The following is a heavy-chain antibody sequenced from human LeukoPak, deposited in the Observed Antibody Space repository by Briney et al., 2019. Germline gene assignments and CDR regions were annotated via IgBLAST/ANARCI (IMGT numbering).Heavy chain of an antibody. Sequence: SETLSLTCTLSEGSISVHYWSWIRQPPGKGLEWLAYIHYTGRTNYNPSLKSRLTISLDTSKNQFSLNVRSVTAADTAVYYCARHCPYSGDDYHDDSDFWGQGTMVTVSS. D-gene: IGHD2-21*01. CDR3: ARHCPYSGDDYHDDSDF. CDR2: IHYTGRT. V-gene: IGHV4-59*08. CDR1: EGSISVHY. J-gene: IGHJ3*01.